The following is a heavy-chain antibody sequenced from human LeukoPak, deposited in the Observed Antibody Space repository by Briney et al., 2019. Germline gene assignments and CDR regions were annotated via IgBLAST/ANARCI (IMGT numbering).Heavy chain of an antibody. Sequence: GGSLRLSCAASGFTFSSYDMHWVRQATGKGLEWVSAIGTAGDTYYPGSVKGRFTISRENAKNSFCLQMNSLRAGDTAVYYCARESQQWLAGDDAFDIWGQGTMVTVSS. V-gene: IGHV3-13*01. D-gene: IGHD6-19*01. CDR1: GFTFSSYD. CDR3: ARESQQWLAGDDAFDI. CDR2: IGTAGDT. J-gene: IGHJ3*02.